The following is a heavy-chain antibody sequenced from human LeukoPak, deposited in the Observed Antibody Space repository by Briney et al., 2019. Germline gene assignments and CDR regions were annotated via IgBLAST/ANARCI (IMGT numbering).Heavy chain of an antibody. D-gene: IGHD3-16*01. CDR1: GFTFSSYA. CDR2: ISGSGDNT. CDR3: AKDHYDYVWGSYSLYFQH. Sequence: GGSLRLSCADSGFTFSSYAMSWVRQAPGKGLEWVSAISGSGDNTYHADSVKGRFTISRDNSKNTLYLQMSSLRAEDTAVYYCAKDHYDYVWGSYSLYFQHWGQGTLVTVSS. V-gene: IGHV3-23*01. J-gene: IGHJ1*01.